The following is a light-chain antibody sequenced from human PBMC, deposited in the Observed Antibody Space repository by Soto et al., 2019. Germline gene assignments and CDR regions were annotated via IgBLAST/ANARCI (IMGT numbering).Light chain of an antibody. J-gene: IGKJ1*01. CDR3: QQYNNWPPWT. V-gene: IGKV3-15*01. CDR1: QSVSSN. Sequence: EIVMTQSPATLSVSPGERATLSCRASQSVSSNLAWYQQKPGQAPMLLIYGASTRATGIPARFSGSGSRTEFTLTIGSLQSEDFAVYYCQQYNNWPPWTFGQGPKVQIK. CDR2: GAS.